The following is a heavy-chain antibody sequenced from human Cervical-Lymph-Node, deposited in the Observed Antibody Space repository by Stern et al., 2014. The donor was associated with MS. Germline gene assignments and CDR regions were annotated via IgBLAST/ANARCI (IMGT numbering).Heavy chain of an antibody. D-gene: IGHD4-17*01. Sequence: QVQLVQSGSELKKPGASVKVSCKASGYSFTHFALNWVRHAPGQGLQWMGWINTNTGNPSYAQAFTGRFVFSLATSVSTAYLQISSLKAEDTAVYYCARDPHDYGDRFDYWGQGTLVTVSS. CDR2: INTNTGNP. V-gene: IGHV7-4-1*02. CDR1: GYSFTHFA. J-gene: IGHJ4*02. CDR3: ARDPHDYGDRFDY.